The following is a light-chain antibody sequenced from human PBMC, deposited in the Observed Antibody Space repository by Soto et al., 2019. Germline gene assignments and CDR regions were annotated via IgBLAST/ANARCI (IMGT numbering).Light chain of an antibody. Sequence: QSVLTQPPSASGSPGQSVTISCTGTSSDVGDNYVSWYQQHLGKAPKLIIYEVSQRPSGVPDRFSGSKSGNTASLTVSGLQTEDEADYYCSAYGGTNPFYVFGSGTKVTVL. J-gene: IGLJ1*01. V-gene: IGLV2-8*01. CDR1: SSDVGDNY. CDR3: SAYGGTNPFYV. CDR2: EVS.